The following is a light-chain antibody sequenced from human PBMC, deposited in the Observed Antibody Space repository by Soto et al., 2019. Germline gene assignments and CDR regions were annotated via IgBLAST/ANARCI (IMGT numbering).Light chain of an antibody. CDR3: QQRSNWPKT. Sequence: EIVLTQSPATLSLSPGERATLSCRASQSVSSYLAWYQQKPGQAPRLLIYDASNRATGIPARFSGSGSGTDFTLTISSLETEEFAVYYCQQRSNWPKTFGQGTKVEIK. CDR2: DAS. V-gene: IGKV3-11*01. J-gene: IGKJ1*01. CDR1: QSVSSY.